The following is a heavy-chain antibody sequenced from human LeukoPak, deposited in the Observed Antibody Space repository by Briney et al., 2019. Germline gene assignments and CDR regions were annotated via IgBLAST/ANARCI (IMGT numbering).Heavy chain of an antibody. Sequence: ASVKLSCKVSGYTLTELSMHWVRQAPGKGHEWMVGFDPEDGETIYAQKFQGRVTMTEDTSTDTAYMELSSLRSEDTAVYYCATGLFSSGRGGWFDPWGQGTLVTVSS. CDR3: ATGLFSSGRGGWFDP. CDR2: FDPEDGET. D-gene: IGHD3-10*01. J-gene: IGHJ5*02. V-gene: IGHV1-24*01. CDR1: GYTLTELS.